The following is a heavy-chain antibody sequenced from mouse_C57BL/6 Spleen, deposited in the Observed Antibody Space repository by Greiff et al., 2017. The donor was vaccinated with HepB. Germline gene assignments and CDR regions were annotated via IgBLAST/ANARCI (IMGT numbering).Heavy chain of an antibody. CDR3: ARSGGAYYSNYEGAMDY. J-gene: IGHJ4*01. CDR2: IDPANGNT. D-gene: IGHD2-5*01. V-gene: IGHV14-3*01. Sequence: VQLQQSVAELVRPGASVKLSCTASGFNIKNTYMHWVKQRPEQGLEWIGRIDPANGNTKYAPKFQGKATITADTSSNTAYLQLSSLTSEDTAIYYCARSGGAYYSNYEGAMDYWGQGTSVTVSS. CDR1: GFNIKNTY.